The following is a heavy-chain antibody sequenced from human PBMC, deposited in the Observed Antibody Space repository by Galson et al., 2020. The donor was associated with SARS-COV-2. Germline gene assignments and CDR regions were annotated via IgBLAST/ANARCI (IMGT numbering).Heavy chain of an antibody. J-gene: IGHJ4*02. Sequence: SETLSLTCTVSGGSISSYYWSWIRQPPGKGLEWIGYIYYSGSTNYNPSPKSRVTISVDTSKNQFTLKLSSVAAADTAVYYCARYYYGSGPYYFDYWGQGTLVTVSS. V-gene: IGHV4-59*01. CDR1: GGSISSYY. D-gene: IGHD3-10*01. CDR3: ARYYYGSGPYYFDY. CDR2: IYYSGST.